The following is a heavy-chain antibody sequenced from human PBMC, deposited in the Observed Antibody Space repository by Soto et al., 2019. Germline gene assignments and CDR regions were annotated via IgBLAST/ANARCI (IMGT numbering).Heavy chain of an antibody. J-gene: IGHJ6*03. CDR2: IYWDGDK. CDR3: SHRQERRVTVTTSGYYYYYMDV. Sequence: QITLKESGPTLVKPTQTLTLTCTFSGHSLSTSGVGVGWIRQPPGKALEWLALIYWDGDKRYSPSLKSRLTITKDTSKDQVVLTMTNMDRVDTAKYYCSHRQERRVTVTTSGYYYYYMDVWGKGTTVTVSS. CDR1: GHSLSTSGVG. D-gene: IGHD4-4*01. V-gene: IGHV2-5*02.